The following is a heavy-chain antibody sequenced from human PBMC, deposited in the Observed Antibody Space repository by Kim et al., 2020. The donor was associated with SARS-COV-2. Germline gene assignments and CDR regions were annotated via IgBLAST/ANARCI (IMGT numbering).Heavy chain of an antibody. CDR2: INPSGGST. V-gene: IGHV1-46*01. Sequence: ASVKVSCKASGYTFTSYYMHWVRQAPGQGLEWMGIINPSGGSTSYAQKFQGRVTMTRDTSTSTVYMELSSLRSEDTAVYYCARDPPYCGGDCLPFDYWGQGTLVTVSS. J-gene: IGHJ4*02. CDR1: GYTFTSYY. D-gene: IGHD2-21*02. CDR3: ARDPPYCGGDCLPFDY.